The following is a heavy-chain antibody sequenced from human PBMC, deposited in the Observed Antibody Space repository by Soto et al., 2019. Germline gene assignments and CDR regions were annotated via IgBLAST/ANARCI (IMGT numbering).Heavy chain of an antibody. J-gene: IGHJ3*02. Sequence: ASVQVSCKASGYTFTSYAMHWVRQAPGQRLEWMGMINPSSGNTSYAQKFQGRVTMTRDTSTSTVYMELSSLRSEDTAVYYCARTRIAARPYDAFDIWGQGTMVTVSS. CDR1: GYTFTSYA. CDR2: INPSSGNT. CDR3: ARTRIAARPYDAFDI. V-gene: IGHV1-3*01. D-gene: IGHD6-6*01.